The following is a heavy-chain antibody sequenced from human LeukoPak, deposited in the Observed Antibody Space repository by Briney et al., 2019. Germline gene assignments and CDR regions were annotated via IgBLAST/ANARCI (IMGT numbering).Heavy chain of an antibody. J-gene: IGHJ4*02. Sequence: GGSLRLSCAASGFTFSSYSMNWVRQAPGKGLEWVSSISSSSSYIYYADSVKGRFTISRDNAKNSLYLQMNSLRAEDTAVYYCARDPNDFWSGYGRFDYWGQGTLVTVSS. CDR1: GFTFSSYS. CDR3: ARDPNDFWSGYGRFDY. D-gene: IGHD3-3*01. CDR2: ISSSSSYI. V-gene: IGHV3-21*01.